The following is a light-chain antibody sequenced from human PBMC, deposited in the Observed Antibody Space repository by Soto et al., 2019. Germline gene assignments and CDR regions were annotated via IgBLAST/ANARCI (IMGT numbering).Light chain of an antibody. Sequence: QSALTQPASVSGSPGQSITISCTGTSSDVGGYNYVSWYQQHPGKAPKLMIYDVSNRPSGVSNRFSGSKSGNTASLTISGLQAEDEADYYCSSYTSSSTPVFGGGTQLIVL. J-gene: IGLJ2*01. CDR3: SSYTSSSTPV. CDR2: DVS. CDR1: SSDVGGYNY. V-gene: IGLV2-14*01.